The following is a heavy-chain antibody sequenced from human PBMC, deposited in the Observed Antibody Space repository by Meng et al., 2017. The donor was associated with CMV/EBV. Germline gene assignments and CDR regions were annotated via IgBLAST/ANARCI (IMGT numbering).Heavy chain of an antibody. CDR1: GGSFSDYY. CDR3: ARVWTGN. J-gene: IGHJ4*02. D-gene: IGHD3/OR15-3a*01. Sequence: ESLKISCAVYGGSFSDYYWSWIRQPPGKGLEWIGEINHSGSTNYNPSLKSRVTISVDTSKNQFSLKLSSVTAADTAVYYCARVWTGNWGQGTLVTVSS. V-gene: IGHV4-34*01. CDR2: INHSGST.